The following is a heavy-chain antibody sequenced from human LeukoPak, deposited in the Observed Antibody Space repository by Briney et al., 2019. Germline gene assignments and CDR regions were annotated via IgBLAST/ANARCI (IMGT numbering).Heavy chain of an antibody. Sequence: SETLSLTCTVSGGSISSGSYYWSWIRQPAGKGLEWIVRIYTSGSTNYNPSLKSRVTMSVDTSKNQFSLKLSSVTAADTAVYDCARDGAGYSSSWYVGGGYFDYWGQGTLVTVSS. V-gene: IGHV4-61*02. CDR2: IYTSGST. CDR1: GGSISSGSYY. J-gene: IGHJ4*02. CDR3: ARDGAGYSSSWYVGGGYFDY. D-gene: IGHD6-13*01.